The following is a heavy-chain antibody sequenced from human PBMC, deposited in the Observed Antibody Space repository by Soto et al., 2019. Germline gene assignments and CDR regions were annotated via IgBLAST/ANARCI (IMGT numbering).Heavy chain of an antibody. CDR1: GGTFSSYA. D-gene: IGHD2-2*01. J-gene: IGHJ4*02. Sequence: QVSLVQSGAEVKKPGSSVKVSCKASGGTFSSYAISWVRQAPGQGLEWMGGIIPIFGTANYAQKFQGRVTITADESTSTAYMELRSLRSEDTAVYYCARRYCSSTSCYVFDYWGQGTLVTVSS. CDR2: IIPIFGTA. CDR3: ARRYCSSTSCYVFDY. V-gene: IGHV1-69*01.